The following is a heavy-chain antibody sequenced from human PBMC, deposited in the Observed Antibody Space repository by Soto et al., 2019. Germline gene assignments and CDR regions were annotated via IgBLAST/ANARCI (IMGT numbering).Heavy chain of an antibody. CDR2: FDPEDGET. J-gene: IGHJ4*02. CDR1: GYTLTELS. CDR3: ATDGAGYCSGGSCYDY. D-gene: IGHD2-15*01. V-gene: IGHV1-24*01. Sequence: ASVKVSCKVSGYTLTELSMHWVRQARGKGLEWMGGFDPEDGETIYAQKFQGRVTMTEDTSTDTAYMELSSLRSEDTAVYYCATDGAGYCSGGSCYDYWGQGTLVTVSS.